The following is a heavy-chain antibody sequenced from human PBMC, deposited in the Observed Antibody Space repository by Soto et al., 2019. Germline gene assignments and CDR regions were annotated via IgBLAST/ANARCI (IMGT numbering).Heavy chain of an antibody. CDR2: IIPILGIA. CDR3: ARKASHDAFDI. J-gene: IGHJ3*02. CDR1: GGSFSSYT. V-gene: IGHV1-69*02. Sequence: ASVKVSCTASGGSFSSYTISWVRQAPGQGLEWMGRIIPILGIANYAQKFQGRVTITADKSTSTAYMELSSLRSEDTAVYYCARKASHDAFDIWGQGTMVTVSS.